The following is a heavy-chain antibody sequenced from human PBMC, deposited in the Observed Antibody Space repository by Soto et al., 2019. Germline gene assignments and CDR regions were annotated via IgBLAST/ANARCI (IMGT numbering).Heavy chain of an antibody. Sequence: SDTLSLTCTVSGASISGFYWSWIRKSAGKGLEWIGRIYATGTTDYNPSLKSRVMMSVDTPKKQFSLKLRSVTAADTAVYYCVRDGTKTLRDWFDPWGQGISVTVSS. J-gene: IGHJ5*02. CDR3: VRDGTKTLRDWFDP. CDR1: GASISGFY. CDR2: IYATGTT. D-gene: IGHD1-1*01. V-gene: IGHV4-4*07.